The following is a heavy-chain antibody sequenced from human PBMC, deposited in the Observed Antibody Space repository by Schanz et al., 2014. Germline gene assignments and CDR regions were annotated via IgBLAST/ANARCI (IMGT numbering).Heavy chain of an antibody. CDR2: TSHDGSFT. J-gene: IGHJ4*02. CDR3: TRDTDYHFDY. D-gene: IGHD4-17*01. V-gene: IGHV3-74*01. Sequence: AQLVESGGGVVQPGRSLRLSCVASGFTFISYDIHWVRQAPGKGLVWVSRTSHDGSFTTFADSVKGRFTISRDNARNTLYLQMNSLRAEDTAVYYCTRDTDYHFDYWGQGTLVIVSS. CDR1: GFTFISYD.